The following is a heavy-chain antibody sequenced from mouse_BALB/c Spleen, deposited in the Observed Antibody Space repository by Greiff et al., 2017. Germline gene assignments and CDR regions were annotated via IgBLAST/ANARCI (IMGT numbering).Heavy chain of an antibody. J-gene: IGHJ2*01. CDR2: ISSGGSYT. CDR1: GFTFSSYT. D-gene: IGHD1-1*02. V-gene: IGHV5-6-4*01. CDR3: TRDGNCFDY. Sequence: EVKLMESGAGLVKPGGSLKLSCAASGFTFSSYTMSWVRQTPEKRLEWVATISSGGSYTYYPDSVKGRFTISRDNAKNTLYLQMSSLKSEDTAMYYCTRDGNCFDYWGQGTTLTVSS.